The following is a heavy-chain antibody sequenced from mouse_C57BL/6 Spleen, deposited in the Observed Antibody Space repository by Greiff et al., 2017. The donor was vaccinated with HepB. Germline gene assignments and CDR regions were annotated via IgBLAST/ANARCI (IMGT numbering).Heavy chain of an antibody. J-gene: IGHJ2*01. CDR3: ARDVGYQYYFDY. CDR1: GYAFSSSW. CDR2: IYPGDGDT. D-gene: IGHD2-2*01. V-gene: IGHV1-82*01. Sequence: VQVVESGPELVKPGASVKISCKASGYAFSSSWMNWVKQRPGKGLEWIGRIYPGDGDTNYNRKFKGKATLAADKSSSTAYMQLSSLTSEDSAVYFCARDVGYQYYFDYWGQGTTLTVSS.